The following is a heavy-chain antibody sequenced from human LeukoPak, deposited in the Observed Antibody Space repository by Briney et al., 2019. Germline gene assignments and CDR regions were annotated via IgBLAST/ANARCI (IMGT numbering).Heavy chain of an antibody. CDR3: ARYYGDYHDAFDI. Sequence: SETLSLTCTVSGGSISSYYWSWIRQPPGKGLEWIGYIYYSGSTNYNPSLKSRVTISVDTSKNQFSLKVSSVTAAEPAVYYCARYYGDYHDAFDIWGQGTMVTVSS. CDR2: IYYSGST. D-gene: IGHD4-17*01. CDR1: GGSISSYY. J-gene: IGHJ3*02. V-gene: IGHV4-59*01.